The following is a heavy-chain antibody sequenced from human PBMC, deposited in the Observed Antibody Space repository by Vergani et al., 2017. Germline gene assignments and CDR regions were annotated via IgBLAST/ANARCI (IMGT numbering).Heavy chain of an antibody. CDR2: ISSSSSYI. Sequence: EVQLVESGGGLVKPGGSLRLSCAASGFTFSSYSMNWVRQAPGKGLEWVSSISSSSSYIYYADSVKGRFTISRDNAKNSLYLQMNSLRAEDTAVYYCARHDYSNYGFDYWGQGTLVTVSS. CDR3: ARHDYSNYGFDY. D-gene: IGHD4-11*01. J-gene: IGHJ4*02. CDR1: GFTFSSYS. V-gene: IGHV3-21*01.